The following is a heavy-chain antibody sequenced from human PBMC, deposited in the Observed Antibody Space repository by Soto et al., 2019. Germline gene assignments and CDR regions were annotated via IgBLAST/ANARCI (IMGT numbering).Heavy chain of an antibody. CDR2: ISYDGSNK. CDR3: ARDGGSSTAYFDY. CDR1: GFTFSSYA. V-gene: IGHV3-30-3*01. Sequence: QVQLVESGGGVVQPGRSLRLSCAASGFTFSSYAMHWVRQAPGKGLEWVAVISYDGSNKYYADSVKGRFTISRDNSKNTLYLQVKSLRAEDTAVYYCARDGGSSTAYFDYWGQGTLVTVSS. D-gene: IGHD2-2*01. J-gene: IGHJ4*02.